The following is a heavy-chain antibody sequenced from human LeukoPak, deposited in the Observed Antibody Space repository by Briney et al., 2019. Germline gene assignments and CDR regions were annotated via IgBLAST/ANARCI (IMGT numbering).Heavy chain of an antibody. D-gene: IGHD5-12*01. Sequence: GGSLRLSCAASGFTFSSYAMSWVRQAPGKGLEWVSVIYSGGSTYYADSVKGRFTISRDNSKNTLYLQMNSLRAEDTAVYYCARGRVATYDYWGQGTLVTVSS. CDR2: IYSGGST. CDR1: GFTFSSYA. CDR3: ARGRVATYDY. J-gene: IGHJ4*02. V-gene: IGHV3-66*01.